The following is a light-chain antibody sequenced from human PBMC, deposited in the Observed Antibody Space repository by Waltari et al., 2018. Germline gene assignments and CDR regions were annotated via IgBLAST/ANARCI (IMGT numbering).Light chain of an antibody. V-gene: IGLV1-44*01. Sequence: QSVLAQPPSASGTPGLKITISCSGSSSNIGSNTVNWYQHLPGTAPRLLLWSNKLRPSGVPDRFAGSKSGTSAALAISGLQSEDEADYYCAVWDDSLNVPVFGTGTKVTVL. CDR1: SSNIGSNT. CDR3: AVWDDSLNVPV. CDR2: SNK. J-gene: IGLJ1*01.